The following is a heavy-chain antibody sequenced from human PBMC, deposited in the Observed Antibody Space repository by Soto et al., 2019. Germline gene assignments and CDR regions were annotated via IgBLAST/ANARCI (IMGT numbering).Heavy chain of an antibody. D-gene: IGHD7-27*01. CDR1: GGSISSGGYS. Sequence: SETLSLTCAVSGGSISSGGYSWSWIRQPPGKGLEWIGYIYHSGSTYYTPSLKSRVTIAVDRSKNQFSLKLSYVTAADTAVYYCARDRDGEWRAFDYWGQGTLVTVSS. CDR2: IYHSGST. V-gene: IGHV4-30-2*01. J-gene: IGHJ4*02. CDR3: ARDRDGEWRAFDY.